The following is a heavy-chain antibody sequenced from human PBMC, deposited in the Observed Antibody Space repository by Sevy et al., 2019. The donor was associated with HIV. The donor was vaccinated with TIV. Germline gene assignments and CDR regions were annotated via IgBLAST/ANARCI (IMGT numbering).Heavy chain of an antibody. V-gene: IGHV3-48*01. CDR1: GFTFSSYS. CDR2: ISSSSSTI. Sequence: GGSLRLSCAASGFTFSSYSMNWVRQAPGKGLEWISYISSSSSTIYYADSVKGRFTNSRDNAKNSLYLQMNSLRAEDTAVYYCAGSSWLGGFDPWGQGTLVTVSS. D-gene: IGHD3-10*01. CDR3: AGSSWLGGFDP. J-gene: IGHJ5*02.